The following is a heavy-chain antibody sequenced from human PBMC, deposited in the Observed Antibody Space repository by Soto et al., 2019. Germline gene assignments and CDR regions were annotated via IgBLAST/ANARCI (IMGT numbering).Heavy chain of an antibody. CDR2: IYYSGST. V-gene: IGHV4-59*01. J-gene: IGHJ4*02. Sequence: TLSLTCTVSGGSISTYYWTWMRQPPGKGLEWIGYIYYSGSTNYNPSLKSRVTISVDTSKNQFSLKLTSVTAADTAVYYCARESQINYSGSGTSLTSYYFDYWGQGTLVTVSS. D-gene: IGHD3-10*01. CDR1: GGSISTYY. CDR3: ARESQINYSGSGTSLTSYYFDY.